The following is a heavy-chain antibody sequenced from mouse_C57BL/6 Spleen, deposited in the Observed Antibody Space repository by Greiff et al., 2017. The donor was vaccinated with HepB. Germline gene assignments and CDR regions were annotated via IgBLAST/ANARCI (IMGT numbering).Heavy chain of an antibody. CDR3: TTGSSGYPSFDY. CDR1: GFNIKDDY. J-gene: IGHJ2*01. Sequence: VQLQQSGAELVRPGASVKLSCTASGFNIKDDYMHWVKQRPEQGLEWIGWIDPENGDTEYASKFQGKATITADTSSNTAYLQLSSLTSEDTAVYYCTTGSSGYPSFDYWGQGTTLTVSS. CDR2: IDPENGDT. V-gene: IGHV14-4*01. D-gene: IGHD3-2*02.